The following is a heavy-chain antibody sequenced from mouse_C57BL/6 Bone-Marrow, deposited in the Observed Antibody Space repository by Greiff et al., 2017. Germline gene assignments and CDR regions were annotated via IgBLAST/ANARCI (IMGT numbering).Heavy chain of an antibody. CDR3: ARFRSSWFAY. CDR1: GYTFTSYG. J-gene: IGHJ3*01. CDR2: IYPRSGNT. V-gene: IGHV1-81*01. D-gene: IGHD3-2*02. Sequence: QVHVKQSGAELARPGASVKLSCKASGYTFTSYGISWVKQRTGQGLEWIGEIYPRSGNTYYNEKFKGKATLNADKSSSTAYMELRSLTSEDSAVYFCARFRSSWFAYWGQGTLVTVSA.